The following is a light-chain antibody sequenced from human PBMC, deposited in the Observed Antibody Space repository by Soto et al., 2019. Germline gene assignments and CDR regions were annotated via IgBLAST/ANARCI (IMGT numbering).Light chain of an antibody. J-gene: IGKJ1*01. CDR3: LRSNTSPQT. CDR2: WAS. V-gene: IGKV4-1*01. Sequence: IVLTQSPDSLAVSLGERATISCKSSQSVLDRSNNKNYLAWYQQKPGQPPKMLIYWASTRGSGVPDRFSGSGSGTDFPLTLSGLQSEEVAVYFFLRSNTSPQTFGQGATVEI. CDR1: QSVLDRSNNKNY.